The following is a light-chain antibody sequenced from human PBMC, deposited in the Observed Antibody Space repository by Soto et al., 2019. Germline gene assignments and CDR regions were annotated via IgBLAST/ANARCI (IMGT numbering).Light chain of an antibody. Sequence: EIVLTQSPGTLSLSPGERATLSCGASQRVISSLLAWFQQKPGQAPRLLIYGASNRATGVPARFSGSGSGTHFTLTINSLEPEDFAVYYCQQRGNWPPLTFGGGTKVDIK. CDR3: QQRGNWPPLT. V-gene: IGKV3D-20*02. J-gene: IGKJ4*01. CDR1: QRVISSL. CDR2: GAS.